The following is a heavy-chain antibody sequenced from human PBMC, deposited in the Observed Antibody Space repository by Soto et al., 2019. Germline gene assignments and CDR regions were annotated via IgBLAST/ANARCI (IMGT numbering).Heavy chain of an antibody. J-gene: IGHJ4*02. V-gene: IGHV4-59*01. CDR1: GGSISSYY. D-gene: IGHD2-15*01. CDR3: ARDLRFRGTLLGD. CDR2: IYYSGST. Sequence: QVQLQESGPGLVKPSETLSLTCTVSGGSISSYYWSWIRQPPGKGLEWIGYIYYSGSTNYNPSLKSRVTISVDTSKNQFSLKLSSVTAADTAVYYCARDLRFRGTLLGDWGQGTLVTVSS.